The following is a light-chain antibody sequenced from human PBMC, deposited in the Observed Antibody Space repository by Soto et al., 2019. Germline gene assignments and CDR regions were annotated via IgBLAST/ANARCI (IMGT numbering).Light chain of an antibody. J-gene: IGKJ5*01. CDR3: QQYNNWPT. Sequence: KVMTQSPATLSMSPGERATLSCRASQSVGSNLAWYQQKPCQAPRLLIYGASTRATGITARFSGSGSGTEFTLTISSLQSEDFAVSYCQQYNNWPTFGQATRLEIK. V-gene: IGKV3-15*01. CDR2: GAS. CDR1: QSVGSN.